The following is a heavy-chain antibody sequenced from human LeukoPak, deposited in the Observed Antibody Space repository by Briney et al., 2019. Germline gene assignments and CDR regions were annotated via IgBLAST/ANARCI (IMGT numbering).Heavy chain of an antibody. CDR3: ARDNPGWFGEAYYFDY. D-gene: IGHD3-10*01. V-gene: IGHV4-4*07. CDR1: GGSISSYY. Sequence: PSETLSLTCTVSGGSISSYYWSWIRQPAGKGLEWIGRIYTSGSTNYNPSLKSRVTMSVDTSKNQFSLKLSSVTAAGTAVYYCARDNPGWFGEAYYFDYWGQGTLVTVSS. J-gene: IGHJ4*02. CDR2: IYTSGST.